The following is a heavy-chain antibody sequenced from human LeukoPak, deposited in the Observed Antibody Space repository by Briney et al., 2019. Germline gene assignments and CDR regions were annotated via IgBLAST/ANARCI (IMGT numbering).Heavy chain of an antibody. J-gene: IGHJ4*02. CDR1: RSSFTNYW. Sequence: GESLKISCKGSRSSFTNYWIAWVRQMPGQGLEWMGIIYPGDSNTIYSPSFQGQVTISADKSISTAYLQWSSLKASDTAMYYCARVDIVATMGDYFDYWGQGTLVTVSS. D-gene: IGHD5-12*01. V-gene: IGHV5-51*01. CDR3: ARVDIVATMGDYFDY. CDR2: IYPGDSNT.